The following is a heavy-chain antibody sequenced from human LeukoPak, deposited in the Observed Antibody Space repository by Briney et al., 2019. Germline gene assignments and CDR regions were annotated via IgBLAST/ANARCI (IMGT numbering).Heavy chain of an antibody. CDR2: ISYDGSNK. D-gene: IGHD3-10*01. V-gene: IGHV3-30-3*01. Sequence: GGSLRLSCAASGFTFSSYAMHWVRQAPGKGLEWVAVISYDGSNKYYADSVKGRFTISRDNSKNTLYLQMNSLRAEDTAVYYCASDLYYGSGRREYYYYGMDVWGKGTTVTVSS. CDR1: GFTFSSYA. CDR3: ASDLYYGSGRREYYYYGMDV. J-gene: IGHJ6*04.